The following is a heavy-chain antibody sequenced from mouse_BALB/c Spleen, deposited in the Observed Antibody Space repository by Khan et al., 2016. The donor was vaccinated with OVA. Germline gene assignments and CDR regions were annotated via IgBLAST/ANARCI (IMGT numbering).Heavy chain of an antibody. V-gene: IGHV1S137*01. CDR2: ISTYSGNT. D-gene: IGHD2-3*01. Sequence: QIQLVQSGPELVRPGVSVKISCKGSGYIFTDYAMHWVKQSHAKSLEWIGLISTYSGNTNYNQKFKGKATMTVDKSSSTAYMELARLTSEASAIYYCASPAYDGYYDYWGQGTTLTVSS. CDR3: ASPAYDGYYDY. J-gene: IGHJ2*01. CDR1: GYIFTDYA.